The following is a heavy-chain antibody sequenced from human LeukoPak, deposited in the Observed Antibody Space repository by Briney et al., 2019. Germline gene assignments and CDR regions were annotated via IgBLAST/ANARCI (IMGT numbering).Heavy chain of an antibody. CDR2: IYSGGST. CDR3: ARSPYYYDSSGYHGAFDI. V-gene: IGHV3-53*01. J-gene: IGHJ3*02. CDR1: GFTVGINY. Sequence: GGSLRLSCAASGFTVGINYMSWVRQAPGKGLEWVSIIYSGGSTYYADSVKGRFTLSRDNSKNTLYLQMNSLRAEDTAVYYCARSPYYYDSSGYHGAFDIWGQGTVVTVSS. D-gene: IGHD3-22*01.